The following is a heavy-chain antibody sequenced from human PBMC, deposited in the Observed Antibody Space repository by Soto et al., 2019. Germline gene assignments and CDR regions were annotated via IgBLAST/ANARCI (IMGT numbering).Heavy chain of an antibody. Sequence: GASVKVSCKASGGTFSSYAISWVRQAPGQGLEWMGGIIPIFGTANYAQKFQGRVTITADESTSTAYMELSSLRSEDTAVYYCAGCRGPQTGYSYGLDRSWFDPWGQGTLVTVSS. V-gene: IGHV1-69*13. CDR3: AGCRGPQTGYSYGLDRSWFDP. J-gene: IGHJ5*02. CDR1: GGTFSSYA. D-gene: IGHD5-18*01. CDR2: IIPIFGTA.